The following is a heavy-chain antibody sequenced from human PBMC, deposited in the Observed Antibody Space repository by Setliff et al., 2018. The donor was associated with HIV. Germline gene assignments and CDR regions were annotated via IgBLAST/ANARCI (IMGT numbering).Heavy chain of an antibody. CDR1: GYTFSTYG. CDR2: ISAYNGNT. V-gene: IGHV1-18*01. CDR3: ARDRGVYCISSSCYSPVDAFDI. J-gene: IGHJ3*02. Sequence: GASVKVSCKASGYTFSTYGISWVRQAPGQGLEWMGWISAYNGNTNYAQKLQGRVTVTTDTSTSTAYMELRSLRSDETAVYYCARDRGVYCISSSCYSPVDAFDIWGQGTMVTVSS. D-gene: IGHD2-2*01.